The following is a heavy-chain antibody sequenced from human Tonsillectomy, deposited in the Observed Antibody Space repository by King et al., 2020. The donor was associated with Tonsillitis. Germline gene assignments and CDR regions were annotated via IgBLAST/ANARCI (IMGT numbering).Heavy chain of an antibody. V-gene: IGHV1-58*02. Sequence: KQLVQSGPEVKKPGPSVKVSCKASGFTFTTSAMQWVRQARGQRLEWIGWIVVGSGNTNYAQKFQERVTITRDMSTSTAYMELSSLRSEDTAVYYCAADKRGSGWYGDWYFDLWGRGTLVTVSS. CDR3: AADKRGSGWYGDWYFDL. J-gene: IGHJ2*01. D-gene: IGHD6-19*01. CDR1: GFTFTTSA. CDR2: IVVGSGNT.